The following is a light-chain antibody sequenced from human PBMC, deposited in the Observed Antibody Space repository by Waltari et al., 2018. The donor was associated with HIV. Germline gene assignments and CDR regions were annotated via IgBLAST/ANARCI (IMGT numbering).Light chain of an antibody. Sequence: DIQMTQSPSSLSASIGDRVIMTCRASQSISSNLSWFQQRPGKAPNLLIYAASSLQSGVPSRFSGSGSGTDFTLTISSLQPEDFATYYCQQSYSTPLTFGPGTKVDIK. CDR2: AAS. CDR1: QSISSN. CDR3: QQSYSTPLT. V-gene: IGKV1-39*01. J-gene: IGKJ3*01.